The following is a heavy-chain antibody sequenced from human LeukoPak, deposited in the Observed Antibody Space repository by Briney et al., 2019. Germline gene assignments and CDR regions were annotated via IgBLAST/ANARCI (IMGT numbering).Heavy chain of an antibody. CDR3: ARALDYYDSSGERAYYFDY. CDR1: GGSISSGDNY. J-gene: IGHJ4*02. D-gene: IGHD3-22*01. CDR2: IYYSGST. Sequence: SQTLSLTCTVSGGSISSGDNYWSWIRQPPGKGLEWIGYIYYSGSTYYNPSLKSRVTISVDTSKNQFSLKLSSVTAADTAVYYCARALDYYDSSGERAYYFDYWGQGTLVTVSS. V-gene: IGHV4-30-4*01.